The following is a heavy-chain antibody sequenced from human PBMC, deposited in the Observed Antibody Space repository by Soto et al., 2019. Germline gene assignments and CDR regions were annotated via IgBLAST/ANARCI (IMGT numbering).Heavy chain of an antibody. D-gene: IGHD2-15*01. CDR1: GCTFSRYA. J-gene: IGHJ5*02. V-gene: IGHV1-69*13. CDR2: IIPIFGTA. Sequence: SVKVSCKASGCTFSRYAISGGRQAPGQGLEWMGGIIPIFGTAKYAQKFQGRLTITADESTSTAYMELSSLRSEDTAVYYCARGVVVVAASQLGWFDPWGQGPLVTVSS. CDR3: ARGVVVVAASQLGWFDP.